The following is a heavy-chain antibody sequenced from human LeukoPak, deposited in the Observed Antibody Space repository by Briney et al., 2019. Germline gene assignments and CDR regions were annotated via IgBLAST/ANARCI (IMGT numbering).Heavy chain of an antibody. CDR2: VSDSGGTT. Sequence: GGSLRLSCAASGFIFTTCAMSWVRQAPGKGLEWVSTVSDSGGTTDYTDSVKGRFTISRDNPKNTLYLQMNSLRAEDTAVYYCAKTGDVIVPAATDVWGKGTTVTVSS. V-gene: IGHV3-23*01. J-gene: IGHJ6*04. D-gene: IGHD2-2*01. CDR3: AKTGDVIVPAATDV. CDR1: GFIFTTCA.